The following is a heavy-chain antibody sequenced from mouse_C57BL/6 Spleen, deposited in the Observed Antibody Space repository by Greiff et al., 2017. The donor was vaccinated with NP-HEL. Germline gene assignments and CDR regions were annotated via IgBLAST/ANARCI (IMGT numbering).Heavy chain of an antibody. J-gene: IGHJ2*01. CDR2: IYPGDGDT. CDR1: GYAFSSSW. D-gene: IGHD1-1*01. Sequence: VQLQQSGPELVKPGASVKISCKASGYAFSSSWMNWVKQRPGKGLEWIGRIYPGDGDTNYNGKFKGKATLTADKSSSTAYMQLSSLTSEDSAVYFCASYYGSSYYFDYWGQGTTLTVSS. V-gene: IGHV1-82*01. CDR3: ASYYGSSYYFDY.